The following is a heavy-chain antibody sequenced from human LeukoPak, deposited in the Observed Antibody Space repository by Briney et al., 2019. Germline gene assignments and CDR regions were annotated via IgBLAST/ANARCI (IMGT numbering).Heavy chain of an antibody. J-gene: IGHJ3*01. D-gene: IGHD6-13*01. Sequence: ASVKVSCKASGYTFTGYYMHWVRQAPGQGLEWMGWINPNSGGTNYAQKSQGRVTISLDTSKNQFSLKLSSVTAADTAVYYCARHDGSSWYYAFDVWGQGTMVTVSS. CDR2: INPNSGGT. V-gene: IGHV1-2*02. CDR1: GYTFTGYY. CDR3: ARHDGSSWYYAFDV.